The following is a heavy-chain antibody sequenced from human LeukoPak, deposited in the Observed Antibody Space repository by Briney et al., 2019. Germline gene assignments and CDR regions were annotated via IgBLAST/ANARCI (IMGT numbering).Heavy chain of an antibody. CDR2: IYYSGST. J-gene: IGHJ6*03. Sequence: SETLSLTCTVSGGSISSSSYYWGWIRQPPGKGLEWIANIYYSGSTYYNPSLKSRVTISVDTSKNQLSLRLSAVTAADTAVYYCASVRRGFGESSKYYSYYYMDVWGNGTTVPIS. CDR1: GGSISSSSYY. CDR3: ASVRRGFGESSKYYSYYYMDV. V-gene: IGHV4-39*01. D-gene: IGHD3-10*01.